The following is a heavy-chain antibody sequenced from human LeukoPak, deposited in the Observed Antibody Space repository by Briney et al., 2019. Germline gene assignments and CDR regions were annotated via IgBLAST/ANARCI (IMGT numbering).Heavy chain of an antibody. J-gene: IGHJ4*02. Sequence: GGSLGLSCATSGFNFNDAWMSWVRQAPGGGLEWVGRLKSKGGGETADYGAAVKGRFTISRDDSKSTLYLQMNSLKNEDTAVYFCSWELDVSFGRRLESWGQGTLVTVAS. CDR1: GFNFNDAW. CDR2: LKSKGGGETA. CDR3: SWELDVSFGRRLES. D-gene: IGHD1-1*01. V-gene: IGHV3-15*01.